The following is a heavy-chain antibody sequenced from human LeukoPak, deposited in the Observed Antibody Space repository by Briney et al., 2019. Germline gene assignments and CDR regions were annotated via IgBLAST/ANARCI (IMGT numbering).Heavy chain of an antibody. Sequence: PSETLSLTCTVSGGSISSSSYYWGWIRQPPGKGLEWIATIHYSGTTYYNPSLKSRLTISVDTSKSQVSLNLSSVTAADTAVYYCARRRNYGSSWVFDYWGQGTLVTVSS. D-gene: IGHD6-13*01. CDR3: ARRRNYGSSWVFDY. CDR1: GGSISSSSYY. J-gene: IGHJ4*02. CDR2: IHYSGTT. V-gene: IGHV4-39*01.